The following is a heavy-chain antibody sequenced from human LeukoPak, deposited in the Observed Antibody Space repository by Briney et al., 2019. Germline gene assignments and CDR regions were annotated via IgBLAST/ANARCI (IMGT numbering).Heavy chain of an antibody. CDR1: GFTFGDYG. D-gene: IGHD3-10*01. Sequence: PGGSPRLSCTASGFTFGDYGMTWFRQAPGKGLEWVGFIRSKAYGGTTEYAASVKGRFTISRDDSKSIAYLQMNSLKTEDTAVYYCTRVLWFGEKYYYGMDVWGQGTTVTVSS. CDR3: TRVLWFGEKYYYGMDV. J-gene: IGHJ6*02. CDR2: IRSKAYGGTT. V-gene: IGHV3-49*03.